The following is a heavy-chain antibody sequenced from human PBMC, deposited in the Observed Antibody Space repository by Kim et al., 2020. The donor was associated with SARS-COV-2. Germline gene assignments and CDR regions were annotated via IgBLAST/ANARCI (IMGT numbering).Heavy chain of an antibody. CDR2: IYSGGST. CDR3: ARGATIFGVVIGYMDV. V-gene: IGHV3-53*01. J-gene: IGHJ6*03. D-gene: IGHD3-3*01. CDR1: GFTVSSNY. Sequence: GGSLRLSCAASGFTVSSNYMSWVRQAPGKGLEWVSVIYSGGSTYYADSVKGRFTISRDNSKNTLYLQMNSLRAEDTAVYYCARGATIFGVVIGYMDVWGKGTTVTVSS.